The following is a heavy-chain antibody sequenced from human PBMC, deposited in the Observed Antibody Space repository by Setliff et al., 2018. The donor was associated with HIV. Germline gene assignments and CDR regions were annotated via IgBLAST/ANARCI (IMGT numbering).Heavy chain of an antibody. J-gene: IGHJ5*02. CDR2: IRSHHNNYAT. V-gene: IGHV3-73*01. D-gene: IGHD2-2*03. CDR3: TRHLDVEVTLRPIVSRLDP. CDR1: GFGFPPSA. Sequence: HPVGSLRLSCGASGFGFPPSAIHWVRQASGKGLQWLGHIRSHHNNYATVYSESLKGRFTISRDDSLGVAYLQMNSLKTEDTAVYYCTRHLDVEVTLRPIVSRLDPWGQGTPVTVSS.